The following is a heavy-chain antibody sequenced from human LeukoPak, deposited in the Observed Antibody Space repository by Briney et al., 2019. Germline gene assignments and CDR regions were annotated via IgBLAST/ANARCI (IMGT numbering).Heavy chain of an antibody. D-gene: IGHD2-2*02. J-gene: IGHJ4*02. CDR1: GFTFSDYG. CDR3: ARSSISSSYTY. CDR2: IDDTSGAI. Sequence: PGGSLRPSCEASGFTFSDYGMNWVRQSPGKGLEWISYIDDTSGAIYYADSVKGRFAISRDNAKNSLYLQMNSLRAEDTAVYYCARSSISSSYTYWGQGTLVTVSS. V-gene: IGHV3-48*04.